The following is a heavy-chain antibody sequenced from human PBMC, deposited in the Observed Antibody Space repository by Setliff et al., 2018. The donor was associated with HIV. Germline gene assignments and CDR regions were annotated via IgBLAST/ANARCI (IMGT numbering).Heavy chain of an antibody. CDR2: LYHSGSI. CDR1: GGSISNYY. D-gene: IGHD2-21*02. J-gene: IGHJ2*01. Sequence: SETLSLTCTVSGGSISNYYWSWIRQPPGKGLEWIGSLYHSGSIYYNPSLKSRVTISVDTSKNQFSLKLSSVTAADTAVYYCARHDGTYCGGDCYLLGYFDLWGRGTLVTVSS. CDR3: ARHDGTYCGGDCYLLGYFDL. V-gene: IGHV4-59*08.